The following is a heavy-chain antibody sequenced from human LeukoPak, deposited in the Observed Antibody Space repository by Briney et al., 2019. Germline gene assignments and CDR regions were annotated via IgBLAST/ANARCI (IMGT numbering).Heavy chain of an antibody. J-gene: IGHJ6*03. CDR2: IIPIFGTA. D-gene: IGHD6-19*01. V-gene: IGHV1-69*05. Sequence: SVTVSSKASVGTFIIYAISWVRQAPGQGLEWMGGIIPIFGTANYAQKFQGRVTITTDESTSTAYMELSILRSEDTAVYYCARVRARESPVRLYYYYMDVWGKGTTVTVSS. CDR3: ARVRARESPVRLYYYYMDV. CDR1: VGTFIIYA.